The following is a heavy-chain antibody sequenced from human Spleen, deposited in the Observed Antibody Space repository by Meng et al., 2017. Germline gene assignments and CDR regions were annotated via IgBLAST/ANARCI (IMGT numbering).Heavy chain of an antibody. Sequence: GESLKISCTASGFTFGDYAMSWVRQAPGKGLEWVGLIRSKAYGETKEYAASVKGRFTITRDDSNSIAYLQMNSLKTEDTAVYYCTRERSRGLYYGYWGQGTLVTVSS. D-gene: IGHD6-19*01. CDR3: TRERSRGLYYGY. J-gene: IGHJ4*02. CDR1: GFTFGDYA. V-gene: IGHV3-49*04. CDR2: IRSKAYGETK.